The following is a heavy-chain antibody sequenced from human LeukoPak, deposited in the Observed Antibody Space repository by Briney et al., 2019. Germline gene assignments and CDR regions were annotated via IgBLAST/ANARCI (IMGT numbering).Heavy chain of an antibody. CDR1: QFTFSSYW. CDR3: ARYVTALDY. Sequence: GGSLRLSCAASQFTFSSYWMSWVRQAPGEGLEWVANIKEDGSKTYYVDSVKGRFTISRDNAKNSLYLQMNSLRAEDTALYYCARYVTALDYWGQGTLVTVSS. J-gene: IGHJ4*02. CDR2: IKEDGSKT. V-gene: IGHV3-7*03. D-gene: IGHD2-21*02.